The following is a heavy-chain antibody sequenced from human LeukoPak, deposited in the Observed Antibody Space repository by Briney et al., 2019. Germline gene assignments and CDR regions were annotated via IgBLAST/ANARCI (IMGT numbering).Heavy chain of an antibody. D-gene: IGHD3-10*01. J-gene: IGHJ4*02. V-gene: IGHV3-7*01. CDR1: GFTFTTYW. CDR2: IKQDGNEK. CDR3: ARELYGEVIYHGSGSPYYFDY. Sequence: GGSLRLSCAASGFTFTTYWMSWVRQAPGKGLEWVANIKQDGNEKYYVDSVKGRFTISRDNAKNSLYLQMNSLRAEDTAVYYCARELYGEVIYHGSGSPYYFDYWGQGTLVTVSS.